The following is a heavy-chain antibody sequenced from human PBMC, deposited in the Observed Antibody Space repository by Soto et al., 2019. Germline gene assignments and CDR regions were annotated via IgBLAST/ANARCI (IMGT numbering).Heavy chain of an antibody. V-gene: IGHV3-15*01. J-gene: IGHJ4*02. CDR3: TTDRQRAGFDY. CDR1: GFTFSNAW. D-gene: IGHD1-1*01. Sequence: EVQLVESGGGLVKPGGPLRLSCAASGFTFSNAWMSWVRQAPGKGLEWVGRIKSKTDGGTTDYAAPVKGRFTISRDDSKNTLYLQMNSLKTEDTAVYYCTTDRQRAGFDYWGQGTLVTVSS. CDR2: IKSKTDGGTT.